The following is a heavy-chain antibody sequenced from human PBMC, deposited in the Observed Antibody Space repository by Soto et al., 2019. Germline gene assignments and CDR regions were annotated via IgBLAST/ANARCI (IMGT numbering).Heavy chain of an antibody. CDR3: ARQEVATAGHDY. V-gene: IGHV5-51*01. CDR1: GYSFTSYW. Sequence: GESLKISCKASGYSFTSYWIGWVRQMPWKGLEWMGIINPGNSDTRYSPSFQGQVTISADKSISTAYLQWSSLKASDTAMYYCARQEVATAGHDYWGQGTLVTVST. CDR2: INPGNSDT. D-gene: IGHD5-12*01. J-gene: IGHJ4*02.